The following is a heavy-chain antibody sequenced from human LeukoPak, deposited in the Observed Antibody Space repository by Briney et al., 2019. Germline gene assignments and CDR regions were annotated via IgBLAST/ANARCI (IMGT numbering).Heavy chain of an antibody. CDR1: GFTFSSYS. J-gene: IGHJ3*02. CDR2: ISSSSSYI. CDR3: ARVGGPYSGYDFGAFDI. V-gene: IGHV3-21*01. D-gene: IGHD5-12*01. Sequence: GGSLRLSCAASGFTFSSYSMNWVRQAPGKGLEWVSSISSSSSYIYYADSVKGRFTISRDNAKNSLYLQMNSLRAEDTAVCYCARVGGPYSGYDFGAFDIWGQGTMVTVSS.